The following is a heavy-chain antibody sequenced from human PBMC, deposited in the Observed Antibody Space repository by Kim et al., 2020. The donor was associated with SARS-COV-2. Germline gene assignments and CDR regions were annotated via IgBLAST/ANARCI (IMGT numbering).Heavy chain of an antibody. CDR2: IHHSRTT. Sequence: SETLSLTCTVSGGSISTSGYYWGWIRQSPGKGLEWIAIIHHSRTTYYNPSLKSRATISVDTSKNQFSLKLTSVTAADTAVFYCARSVYGSGYYAYHGMDVWGQGTTVTVSS. V-gene: IGHV4-39*01. J-gene: IGHJ6*02. CDR1: GGSISTSGYY. CDR3: ARSVYGSGYYAYHGMDV. D-gene: IGHD3-3*01.